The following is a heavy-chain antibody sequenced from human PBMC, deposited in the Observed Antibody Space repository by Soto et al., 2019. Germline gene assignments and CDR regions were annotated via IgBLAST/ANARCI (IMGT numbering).Heavy chain of an antibody. CDR3: ARGRGYSQRTITTYNWFDP. J-gene: IGHJ5*02. Sequence: QLQQWGAGLLKPSETLSLTCAVNAESFSGYYWSWIRQPPGKGLEWLGEINHRGITNYNPSLKSRVTIAVDTPKHRFSLKLSSVTAADTAVYYCARGRGYSQRTITTYNWFDPWGQGTLVTVSS. CDR1: AESFSGYY. V-gene: IGHV4-34*01. CDR2: INHRGIT. D-gene: IGHD1-20*01.